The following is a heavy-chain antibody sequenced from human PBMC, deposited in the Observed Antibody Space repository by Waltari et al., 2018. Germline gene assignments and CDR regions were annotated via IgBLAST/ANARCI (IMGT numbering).Heavy chain of an antibody. J-gene: IGHJ4*02. CDR2: IYPYNGNT. Sequence: QLVQSGAEVKKPGASVKVSCKASGYIFSNYGITWGRKAPGQGLEWMGWIYPYNGNTKYDQNVQGRVTMTTDTSTTTAYMEIRSLRSDDTAIYYCARDDVDSSNFGGFWGQGTLVTVSS. V-gene: IGHV1-18*01. D-gene: IGHD6-13*01. CDR3: ARDDVDSSNFGGF. CDR1: GYIFSNYG.